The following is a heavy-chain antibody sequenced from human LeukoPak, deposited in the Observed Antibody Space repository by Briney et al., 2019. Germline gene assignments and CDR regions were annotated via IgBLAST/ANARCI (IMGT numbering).Heavy chain of an antibody. D-gene: IGHD3-22*01. CDR2: IFSTGST. CDR1: GGSMSDYY. J-gene: IGHJ3*02. V-gene: IGHV4-59*01. Sequence: SETLSLTCTVSGGSMSDYYWGWIRQPPGKGLEWIGYIFSTGSTNYNPSLKSRVTISVDTSKNQFSLKLTSVTAADTALYYCARDYTMTHAFDIWGQGTLVTVSS. CDR3: ARDYTMTHAFDI.